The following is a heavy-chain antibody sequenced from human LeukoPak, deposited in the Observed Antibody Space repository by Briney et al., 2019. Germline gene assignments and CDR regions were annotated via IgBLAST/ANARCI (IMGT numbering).Heavy chain of an antibody. CDR1: GFTFSSCA. D-gene: IGHD3-3*01. J-gene: IGHJ4*02. V-gene: IGHV3-23*01. CDR3: AKGFDFWRGLYYFDH. Sequence: GGSLRLSCAASGFTFSSCAMSWVRQAPGKGLEWVSSISVSGGVTLYADSVKGRFVISRDNPRSRVYLEMNRLRAEDTAVYYCAKGFDFWRGLYYFDHWGQGTLVTVSS. CDR2: ISVSGGVT.